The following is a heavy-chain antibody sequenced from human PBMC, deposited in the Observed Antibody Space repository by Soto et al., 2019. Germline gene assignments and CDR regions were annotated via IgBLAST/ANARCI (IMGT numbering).Heavy chain of an antibody. J-gene: IGHJ6*03. CDR2: IYYSGST. Sequence: SETLSLTCTVSGGSISSYYWSWIRQPPGKGLEWIGYIYYSGSTNYNPSLKSRVTISIDTSKNQFSLDLSSVTAADTAMYFCARGYYYYYMDLWGKGTTVTGSS. CDR1: GGSISSYY. CDR3: ARGYYYYYMDL. V-gene: IGHV4-59*01.